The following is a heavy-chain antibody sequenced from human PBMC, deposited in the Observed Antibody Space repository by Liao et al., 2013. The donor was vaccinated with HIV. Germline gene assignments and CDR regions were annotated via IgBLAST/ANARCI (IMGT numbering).Heavy chain of an antibody. CDR2: INHSGGV. D-gene: IGHD3-22*01. Sequence: QVQLQQWGAGLLKPSETLSLTCAVYGGSFSDHSWSWIRHDPRARGVEWIGEINHSGGVTSNPSLKSRLTLSMDTSKNQFSLRLYPMTAADTAVYYCARGVLPRYYDSSGYCPCWYFDLWGRGTLVTVSS. J-gene: IGHJ2*01. V-gene: IGHV4-34*02. CDR1: GGSFSDHS. CDR3: ARGVLPRYYDSSGYCPCWYFDL.